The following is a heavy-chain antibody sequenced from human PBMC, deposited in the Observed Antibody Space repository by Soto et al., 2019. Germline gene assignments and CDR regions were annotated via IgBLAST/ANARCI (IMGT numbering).Heavy chain of an antibody. CDR1: GYTFTSYG. CDR2: ISAYNGNT. J-gene: IGHJ3*02. V-gene: IGHV1-18*01. D-gene: IGHD1-26*01. Sequence: ASVKVSCKASGYTFTSYGISWVRQAPGQGLEWMGWISAYNGNTNYAQKLQGRVTMTTDTSTSTAYMELRSLRSDDTAVYYCARDSPVGATPHDAFDIWGQGTMVTVSS. CDR3: ARDSPVGATPHDAFDI.